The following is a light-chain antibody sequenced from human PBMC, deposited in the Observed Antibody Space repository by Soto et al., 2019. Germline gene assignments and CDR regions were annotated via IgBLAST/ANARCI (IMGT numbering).Light chain of an antibody. CDR3: QQYHSHAC. J-gene: IGKJ4*01. CDR1: RDVLYSSNNKNY. CDR2: CAS. Sequence: DIVMTQSPDSLAVSLGDSATMNCKSGRDVLYSSNNKNYLAWYQQKPGQPPKLLIYCASTRESGVADRFSGSGAGTDFNLSNSSVQDEDEAICYCQQYHSHACFGGGTKAEIK. V-gene: IGKV4-1*01.